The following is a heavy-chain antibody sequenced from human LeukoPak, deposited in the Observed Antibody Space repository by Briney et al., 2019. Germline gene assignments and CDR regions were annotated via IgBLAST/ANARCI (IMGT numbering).Heavy chain of an antibody. J-gene: IGHJ2*01. Sequence: GGSLRLSCAASGFTLSSYGMSWVRQAPGKGLEWVSAISGSGGSTYYADSVKGRFTISRDNSKNTLYLQMNSLRAEDTAVYYCAKDSGDLHVRYFDLWGRGTLVAVSS. V-gene: IGHV3-23*01. D-gene: IGHD4-17*01. CDR2: ISGSGGST. CDR1: GFTLSSYG. CDR3: AKDSGDLHVRYFDL.